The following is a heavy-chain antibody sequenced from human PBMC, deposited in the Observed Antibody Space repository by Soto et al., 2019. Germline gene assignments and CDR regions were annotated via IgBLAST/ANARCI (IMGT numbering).Heavy chain of an antibody. Sequence: SETLSLTFVVSNFSISSGYYWGWIRQSPGKGLEWIASIYRSGTTSYNPSLKSRVTISVDPSKNQFSLTLTAVTAADTAVYYCARTHSGSYYSVFNYWGRGSLVTVFS. CDR3: ARTHSGSYYSVFNY. J-gene: IGHJ4*02. CDR2: IYRSGTT. D-gene: IGHD1-26*01. V-gene: IGHV4-38-2*01. CDR1: NFSISSGYY.